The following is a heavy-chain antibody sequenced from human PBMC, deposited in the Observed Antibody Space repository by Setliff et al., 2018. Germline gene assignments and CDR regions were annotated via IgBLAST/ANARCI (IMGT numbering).Heavy chain of an antibody. CDR2: SADGANE. J-gene: IGHJ6*03. Sequence: HPGGSLRLSCVASGFSFSTYTVHWVRQAPGKGLEWISADGANEYYADSVKGRFTISRDNAKKSLYLQMNSLRADDTAVYYCARAKGNDYSMDVWGKGTTVTVSS. CDR1: GFSFSTYT. CDR3: ARAKGNDYSMDV. V-gene: IGHV3-30*07.